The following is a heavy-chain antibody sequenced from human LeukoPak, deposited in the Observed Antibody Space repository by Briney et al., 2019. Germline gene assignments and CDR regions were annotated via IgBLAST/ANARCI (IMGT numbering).Heavy chain of an antibody. CDR2: IYPGDSDT. V-gene: IGHV5-51*01. CDR3: ARQDYDFWSGYFGDSNFDY. J-gene: IGHJ4*02. CDR1: GYSFTSYW. Sequence: PGESLKLSCKGSGYSFTSYWIGWVRQMPGKGLEWMGIIYPGDSDTRYSPSFQGQVTISADKSISTAYLQWSSLKASDTAMYYCARQDYDFWSGYFGDSNFDYWGQGTLVTVSS. D-gene: IGHD3-3*01.